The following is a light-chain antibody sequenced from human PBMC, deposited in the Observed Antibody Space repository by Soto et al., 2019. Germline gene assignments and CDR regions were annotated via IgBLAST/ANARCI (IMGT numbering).Light chain of an antibody. CDR3: CSYAGSYTYVV. Sequence: QSVLTQPRSVSGSPGQSVTISCTGTSSDVGHYNYVSWYQQNPGKAPKLMVYDVSKRPSGVPDRFSGSKSGNTASLTISGLQAEDEADYYCCSYAGSYTYVVFGGGTQLTVL. CDR2: DVS. V-gene: IGLV2-11*01. J-gene: IGLJ2*01. CDR1: SSDVGHYNY.